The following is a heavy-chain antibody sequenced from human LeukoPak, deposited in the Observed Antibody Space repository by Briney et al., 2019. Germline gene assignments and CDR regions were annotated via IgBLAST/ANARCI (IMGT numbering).Heavy chain of an antibody. CDR1: GYSFTSYW. D-gene: IGHD1/OR15-1a*01. V-gene: IGHV5-51*01. CDR3: ATSESQTKFDY. J-gene: IGHJ4*02. Sequence: GESLKISCKGSGYSFTSYWFGWVRQMPGKGLEWMGIIYPGDSDTRYSPSFRGQVTISADKSITTAYLQWSSLKASDTAMYYCATSESQTKFDYWGQGTLVTASS. CDR2: IYPGDSDT.